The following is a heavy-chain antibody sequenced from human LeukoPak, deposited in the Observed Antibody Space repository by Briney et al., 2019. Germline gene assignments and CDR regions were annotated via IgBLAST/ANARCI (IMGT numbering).Heavy chain of an antibody. V-gene: IGHV1-8*01. D-gene: IGHD6-19*01. CDR2: MNPNSGNT. CDR1: GYTFTSYD. CDR3: ARGSIDSTPGWPDY. J-gene: IGHJ4*02. Sequence: ASVKVSCTASGYTFTSYDINWVRQATGQGLEWMGWMNPNSGNTGYAQKFQGRVTMTRNTSISTAYMELSSLRSEDTAVYYCARGSIDSTPGWPDYWGQGTLVTVSS.